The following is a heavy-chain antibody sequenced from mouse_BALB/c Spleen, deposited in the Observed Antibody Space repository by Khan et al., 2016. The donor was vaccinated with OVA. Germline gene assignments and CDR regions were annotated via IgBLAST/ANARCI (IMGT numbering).Heavy chain of an antibody. Sequence: VQLQQSGAEFLKPGASVKLSCTVSGFNIKDTYMHWVKQRPEQGLEWIGRNDPANDNTKYDPKFQGKATMTADTSSNTAYLLLSSLTSEYTAVYYCSYSLLLYCMDYCGQGTSVTVSS. D-gene: IGHD1-2*01. V-gene: IGHV14-3*02. J-gene: IGHJ4*01. CDR3: SYSLLLYCMDY. CDR1: GFNIKDTY. CDR2: NDPANDNT.